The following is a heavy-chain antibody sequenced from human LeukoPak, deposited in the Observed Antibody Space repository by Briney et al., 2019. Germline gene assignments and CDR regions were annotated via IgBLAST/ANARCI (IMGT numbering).Heavy chain of an antibody. Sequence: ASVKVSCKASGYTFSSYGISWVRQVPGQGLEWMGWISAYDGNTNYAQKLQGRVTMTTDTSRSTAYMELRSLRSDDTAVYYCARDTDIVVVPAAIRVDYWGQGTLVTVSS. CDR1: GYTFSSYG. V-gene: IGHV1-18*01. D-gene: IGHD2-2*01. CDR3: ARDTDIVVVPAAIRVDY. J-gene: IGHJ4*02. CDR2: ISAYDGNT.